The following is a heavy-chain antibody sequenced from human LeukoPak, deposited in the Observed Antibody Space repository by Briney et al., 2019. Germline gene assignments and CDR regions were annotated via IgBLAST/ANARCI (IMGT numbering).Heavy chain of an antibody. CDR1: GFTVSSNY. J-gene: IGHJ6*03. CDR3: AGHSSEYYYYYYMDV. V-gene: IGHV3-53*01. Sequence: GGSLRLSCAASGFTVSSNYMSWVRQAPGKGLEWVSVIYSGGSTYYADSVKGRFTISRDNSKNTLYLQMNSLRAEDTAVYYCAGHSSEYYYYYYMDVWGKGTTVTVSS. D-gene: IGHD4-11*01. CDR2: IYSGGST.